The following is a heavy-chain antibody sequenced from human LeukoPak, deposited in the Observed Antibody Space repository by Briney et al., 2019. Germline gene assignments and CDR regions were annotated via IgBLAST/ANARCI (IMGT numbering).Heavy chain of an antibody. V-gene: IGHV3-23*01. CDR2: ISVSGGST. D-gene: IGHD1-26*01. Sequence: PGGSLRLSCAASGFTFSNYAMSWVRQAPGKGLEWVSSISVSGGSTYYADSVKGRFTISRDNSKNTLYLQMNSLRAEDTAVYYCATPLSGSYYSYFDYWGQGTLATVSS. CDR1: GFTFSNYA. J-gene: IGHJ4*02. CDR3: ATPLSGSYYSYFDY.